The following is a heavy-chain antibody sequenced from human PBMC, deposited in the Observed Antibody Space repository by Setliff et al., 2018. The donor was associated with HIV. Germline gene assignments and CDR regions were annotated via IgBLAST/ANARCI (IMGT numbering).Heavy chain of an antibody. CDR2: ISSNYMYI. J-gene: IGHJ4*03. V-gene: IGHV3-21*01. Sequence: PGGSLRLSCAASGFTFCNYNMNWVRQAPGKGLEWVSFISSNYMYIYYADSVKGRFTISRDNSKNQLYLEMNNLRTVYTAVYYCARSPQGGYFDYWGQGTLVTVSS. CDR3: ARSPQGGYFDY. CDR1: GFTFCNYN.